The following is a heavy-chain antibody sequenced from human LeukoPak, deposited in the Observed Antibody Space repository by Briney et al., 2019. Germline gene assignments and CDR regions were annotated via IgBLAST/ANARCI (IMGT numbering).Heavy chain of an antibody. Sequence: GGSLGLSCAASGFTFSSYAMTWVRQAPGKGLEWVSAFSATDGSTQYADSLKGRFTISRDSTTNTLYLQINSLRAEDTAVYYCARCQIVAAGTGPFDMWGQGTMVTVSS. J-gene: IGHJ3*02. V-gene: IGHV3-23*01. CDR2: FSATDGST. D-gene: IGHD6-13*01. CDR3: ARCQIVAAGTGPFDM. CDR1: GFTFSSYA.